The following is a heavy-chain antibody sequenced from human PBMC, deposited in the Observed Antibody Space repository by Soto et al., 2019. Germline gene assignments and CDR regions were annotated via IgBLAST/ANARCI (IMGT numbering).Heavy chain of an antibody. V-gene: IGHV1-69*13. D-gene: IGHD3-3*01. CDR2: IIPIFGTA. CDR3: ARRKGYDFWSAQNAFDI. CDR1: GGTFSSYA. J-gene: IGHJ3*02. Sequence: ASVKVSCKASGGTFSSYAISWVRQAPGQGLEWMGGIIPIFGTANYAQKFQGRVTITADESTSTAYMELSSLRSEDTAVYYCARRKGYDFWSAQNAFDIWGQGTMVTVSS.